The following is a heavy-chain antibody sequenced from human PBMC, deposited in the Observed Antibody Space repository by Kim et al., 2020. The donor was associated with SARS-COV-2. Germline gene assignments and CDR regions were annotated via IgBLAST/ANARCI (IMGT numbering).Heavy chain of an antibody. CDR2: FSASGDTT. J-gene: IGHJ3*02. D-gene: IGHD6-19*01. V-gene: IGHV3-23*01. Sequence: GGSLRLSCVGSGFTLSSYAMSWVRQPPGKGLEWVSAFSASGDTTYLVESVKGRFTISRDDSKNTLYLQMNSLTAEDTAVYYCARDTLLIPVAGDAFDIWGQGTMVTVSP. CDR3: ARDTLLIPVAGDAFDI. CDR1: GFTLSSYA.